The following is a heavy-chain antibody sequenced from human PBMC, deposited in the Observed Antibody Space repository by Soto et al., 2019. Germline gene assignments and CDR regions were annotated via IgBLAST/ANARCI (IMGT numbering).Heavy chain of an antibody. CDR3: TTAAVAGTIIVDY. D-gene: IGHD6-19*01. Sequence: GGSLRLSCAASGFTFSNAWMNWVRQAPGKGLEWVGRIKSKTDGGTTDYAAPVKGRFTISRDDSKNTLYLQLNSLKTEDTAVYYCTTAAVAGTIIVDYWGQGTLVTVSS. CDR2: IKSKTDGGTT. V-gene: IGHV3-15*07. J-gene: IGHJ4*02. CDR1: GFTFSNAW.